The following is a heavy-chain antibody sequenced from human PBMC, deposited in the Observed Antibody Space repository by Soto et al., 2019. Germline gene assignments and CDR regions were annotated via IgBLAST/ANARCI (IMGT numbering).Heavy chain of an antibody. D-gene: IGHD6-19*01. V-gene: IGHV3-23*01. CDR2: ISAGGGGT. J-gene: IGHJ4*01. CDR3: AKAMGQWVDTFDY. CDR1: GFTLTRSS. Sequence: XGCLRLSCAGSGFTLTRSSVSWVRQAPGKGLEWVSGISAGGGGTYYADSVKGRFTISRDISKNTVYLQMNGLRVEDTAVYYCAKAMGQWVDTFDYWGQGTLVTVSS.